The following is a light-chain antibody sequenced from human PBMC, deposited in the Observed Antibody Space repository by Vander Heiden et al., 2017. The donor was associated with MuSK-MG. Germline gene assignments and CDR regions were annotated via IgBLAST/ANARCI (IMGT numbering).Light chain of an antibody. J-gene: IGKJ4*01. CDR1: QGITRW. Sequence: DIQMTQSPSSLSASVGDRVTITCRASQGITRWLAWYQQKPEEAPKSLIYDASNLQSPVPSRFSGTGSRTDFTLSIMSLQPEDFETYYCYGDSDYPPNFGAGTKVEIK. CDR2: DAS. CDR3: YGDSDYPPN. V-gene: IGKV1D-16*01.